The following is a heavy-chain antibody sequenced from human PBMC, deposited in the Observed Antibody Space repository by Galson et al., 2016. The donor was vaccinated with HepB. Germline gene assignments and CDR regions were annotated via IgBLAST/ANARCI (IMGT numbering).Heavy chain of an antibody. CDR3: ASDRGSKYAMDV. Sequence: SVKVSCKASGYTFPSYGISWVRQAPGQGLEWMGWISAYNGNTNYAQNLQGRVSMTTDTSTSTAYMELRSLRSDDTAVYYCASDRGSKYAMDVWGKGTTVTVSS. D-gene: IGHD1-26*01. V-gene: IGHV1-18*01. CDR2: ISAYNGNT. CDR1: GYTFPSYG. J-gene: IGHJ6*04.